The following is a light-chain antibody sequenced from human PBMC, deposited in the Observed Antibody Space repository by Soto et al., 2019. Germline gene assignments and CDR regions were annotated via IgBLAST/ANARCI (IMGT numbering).Light chain of an antibody. V-gene: IGLV2-14*01. Sequence: QSALTQPASVSGSPGQSIIISCTGTSSDVGSYDYVSWYQQHPGKAPKLMIFDVSDQPSGVSNRFSGSTSGNTASLTISGLQAEDEADYYCSSYTSTSSYVFGTGTKLTVL. J-gene: IGLJ1*01. CDR2: DVS. CDR1: SSDVGSYDY. CDR3: SSYTSTSSYV.